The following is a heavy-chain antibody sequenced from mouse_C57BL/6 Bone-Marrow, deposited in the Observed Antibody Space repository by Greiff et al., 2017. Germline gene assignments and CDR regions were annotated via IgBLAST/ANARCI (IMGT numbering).Heavy chain of an antibody. D-gene: IGHD2-3*01. V-gene: IGHV1-54*01. CDR2: INPGSGGT. Sequence: ESGAELVRPGTSVKVSCKASGYAFTNYLIEWVKQRPGQGLEWIGVINPGSGGTNYNEKFKGKVTLTADKSSSTAYMQLSSLTSEDSAVYFCARSRLLRLDYWGQGTTLTVSS. CDR1: GYAFTNYL. CDR3: ARSRLLRLDY. J-gene: IGHJ2*01.